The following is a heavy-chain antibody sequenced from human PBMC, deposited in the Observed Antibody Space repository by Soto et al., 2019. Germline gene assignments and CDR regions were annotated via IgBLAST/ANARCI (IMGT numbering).Heavy chain of an antibody. CDR1: GFTFSSYG. CDR2: ISYDGSNK. J-gene: IGHJ6*02. V-gene: IGHV3-30*18. Sequence: SLRLSCAASGFTFSSYGMHWVRQAPGKGLEWVAVISYDGSNKYYADSVKGRFTISRDNSKNTLYLQMNSLRAEDTAVYYSAKDQGGFYYYGMDVWGQGTTVTVSS. CDR3: AKDQGGFYYYGMDV.